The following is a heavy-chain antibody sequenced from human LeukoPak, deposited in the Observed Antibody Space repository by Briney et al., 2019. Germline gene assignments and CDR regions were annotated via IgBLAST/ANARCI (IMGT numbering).Heavy chain of an antibody. Sequence: GGSLRLSCEASGFTFSTYWIHWVRQAPGKGLLWVSRISSDGESTSYGDSVKGRFTISRDNAKNTVYLQMSSLRAEDTAVYYCTEEGVSDFWTGYLAVWGQGTTVTVSS. V-gene: IGHV3-74*01. J-gene: IGHJ6*02. CDR2: ISSDGEST. D-gene: IGHD3/OR15-3a*01. CDR3: TEEGVSDFWTGYLAV. CDR1: GFTFSTYW.